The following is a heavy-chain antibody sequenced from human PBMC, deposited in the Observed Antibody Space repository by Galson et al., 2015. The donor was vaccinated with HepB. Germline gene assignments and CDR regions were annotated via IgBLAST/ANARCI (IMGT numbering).Heavy chain of an antibody. V-gene: IGHV3-21*01. D-gene: IGHD3-22*01. Sequence: SLRLSCAASGFTFSSYSMNWVRQAPGKGLEWVSSISSSSSYIYYADSVKGRFTISRDNAKNSLYLQMNSLRAEDTAVYYCARDALGAPINPVFSAEVQPHHYYDSSGATSPFDYWGQGTLVTVSS. CDR1: GFTFSSYS. J-gene: IGHJ4*02. CDR2: ISSSSSYI. CDR3: ARDALGAPINPVFSAEVQPHHYYDSSGATSPFDY.